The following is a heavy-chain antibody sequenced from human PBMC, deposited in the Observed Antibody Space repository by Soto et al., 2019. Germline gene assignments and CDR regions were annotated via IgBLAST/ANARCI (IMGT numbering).Heavy chain of an antibody. Sequence: SETLSLTCTVAGGSISSYYLSWIRQPPGKGLEWIGYINYSGSTNYNPSLKSRVTISVDTSKNQFSLKLSSVTAADTAVYYCARARKGNSSGRGLDFDYWGQGTLVTVSS. CDR3: ARARKGNSSGRGLDFDY. V-gene: IGHV4-59*08. CDR1: GGSISSYY. CDR2: INYSGST. D-gene: IGHD3-22*01. J-gene: IGHJ4*02.